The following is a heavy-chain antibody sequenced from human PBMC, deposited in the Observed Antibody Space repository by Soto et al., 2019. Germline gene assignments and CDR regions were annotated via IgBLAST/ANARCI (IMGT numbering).Heavy chain of an antibody. J-gene: IGHJ4*02. CDR2: ISYDGSNK. Sequence: GGSLRLSCAASGFTFSSYGMHWVRQAPGKGLEWVAVISYDGSNKYYADSVKGRFTISRDNSKNTLYLQMNSLRAEDTAVYYCAKLGGYSSSWYDRYFDYWGQGTLVTVSS. V-gene: IGHV3-30*18. CDR1: GFTFSSYG. CDR3: AKLGGYSSSWYDRYFDY. D-gene: IGHD6-13*01.